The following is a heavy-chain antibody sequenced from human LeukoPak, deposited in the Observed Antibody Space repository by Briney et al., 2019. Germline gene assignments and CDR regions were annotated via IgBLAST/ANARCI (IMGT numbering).Heavy chain of an antibody. Sequence: ASVKVSCKASGYTFTGYYMHWVRQAPGQGLEWMGWINPNSGVTNYAQKFQGRVTMTTDTSTTTAYMELRSLGSDDTAVYYCARDERRFGESHYFDYWGQGALVTVSS. CDR2: INPNSGVT. V-gene: IGHV1-2*02. CDR3: ARDERRFGESHYFDY. J-gene: IGHJ4*02. D-gene: IGHD3-10*01. CDR1: GYTFTGYY.